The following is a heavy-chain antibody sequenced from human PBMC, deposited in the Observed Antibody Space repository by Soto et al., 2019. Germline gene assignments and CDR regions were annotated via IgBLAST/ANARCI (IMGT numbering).Heavy chain of an antibody. CDR1: GYPFTHYG. D-gene: IGHD3-22*01. Sequence: QVQLVQSGAEVKKPGASVKVSCKSSGYPFTHYGITWIRQAPGQGLEWMGWISPFNGNTNYAQTLQGRVTLTTDTSTSTVYMELRSLRSDDTAVYYRARDQSFDRSYYYGIDFWGQGTTVTVSS. CDR2: ISPFNGNT. J-gene: IGHJ6*02. V-gene: IGHV1-18*01. CDR3: ARDQSFDRSYYYGIDF.